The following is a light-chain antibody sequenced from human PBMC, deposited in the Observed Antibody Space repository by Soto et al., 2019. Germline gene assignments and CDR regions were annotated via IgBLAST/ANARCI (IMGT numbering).Light chain of an antibody. CDR3: QHYYSPPYT. J-gene: IGKJ2*01. V-gene: IGKV4-1*01. CDR1: QSVLYSSNNKNY. CDR2: WAS. Sequence: DIVMTQSPDSLAVSLGERASINCKSSQSVLYSSNNKNYLAWYQQEPGQPPKLLIYWASTRESGVPDRFSGSGSGTDFTLTISSLQAEDAAVYYCQHYYSPPYTFGQGTKLEIK.